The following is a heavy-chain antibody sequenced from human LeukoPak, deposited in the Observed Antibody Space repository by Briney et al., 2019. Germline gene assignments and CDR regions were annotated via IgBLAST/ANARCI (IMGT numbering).Heavy chain of an antibody. CDR1: GGTFSSYD. CDR3: TYCSSTSCPL. CDR2: MNPNSGNT. Sequence: ASVKVSCKASGGTFSSYDINWVRQATGQGLEWMGWMNPNSGNTGYAQKFQGRVTMTRNTSISTAYMELSSLRSEDTAVYYCTYCSSTSCPLWGQGTMVTVSS. J-gene: IGHJ3*01. V-gene: IGHV1-8*02. D-gene: IGHD2-2*01.